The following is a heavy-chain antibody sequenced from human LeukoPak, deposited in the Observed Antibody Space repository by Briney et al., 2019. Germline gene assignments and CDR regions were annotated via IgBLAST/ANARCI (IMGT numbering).Heavy chain of an antibody. Sequence: SETLSLTCTVSGGSISISSGYWGWIRQPPGKGLEWIGDIYYSGTTNYNPSLKSRVTMSVDTSKNQFSLKLNSATAADTAVYYCARRLSTRSYYLDDWGQGTLVTVSS. CDR1: GGSISISSGY. V-gene: IGHV4-39*01. J-gene: IGHJ4*02. CDR2: IYYSGTT. CDR3: ARRLSTRSYYLDD. D-gene: IGHD2/OR15-2a*01.